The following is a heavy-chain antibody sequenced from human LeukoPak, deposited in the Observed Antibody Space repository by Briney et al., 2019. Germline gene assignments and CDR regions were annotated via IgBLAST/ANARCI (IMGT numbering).Heavy chain of an antibody. CDR1: GFTFSSYS. J-gene: IGHJ6*03. D-gene: IGHD3-3*01. CDR3: ARWGRITIFGVAPGDYYYMGV. Sequence: GGSLRLSCAASGFTFSSYSMNWVRQAPGKGLEWVSSISSSSSYIYYADSVKGRFTISRDNAKNSLYLQMNSLRAEDTAVYYCARWGRITIFGVAPGDYYYMGVWGKGTTVTVSS. CDR2: ISSSSSYI. V-gene: IGHV3-21*01.